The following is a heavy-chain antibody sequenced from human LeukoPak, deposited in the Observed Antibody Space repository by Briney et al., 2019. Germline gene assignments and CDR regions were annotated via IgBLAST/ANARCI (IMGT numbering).Heavy chain of an antibody. CDR3: ARDQGGSGWYYYYYGMDV. D-gene: IGHD6-19*01. CDR1: GFTFSSYG. Sequence: GGSLRLSCAASGFTFSSYGMHWVRQAPGKGLEWVAFIRYDGSNKYYADSVKGRFTISRDNSKNTLYLQMNSLRAEDTAVYYCARDQGGSGWYYYYYGMDVWGQGTTVTVSS. V-gene: IGHV3-30*02. J-gene: IGHJ6*02. CDR2: IRYDGSNK.